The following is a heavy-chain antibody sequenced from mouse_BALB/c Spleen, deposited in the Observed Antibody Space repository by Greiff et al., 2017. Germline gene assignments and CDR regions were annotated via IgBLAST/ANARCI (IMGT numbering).Heavy chain of an antibody. Sequence: DVMLVESGGGLVKPGGSLKLSCAASGFTFSDYYMYWVRQTPEKRLEWVATISDGGSYTYYPDSVKGRFTISRDNAKNNLYLQMSSLKSEDTAMYYCARDPSYDYDAWFAYWGQGTLVTVSA. D-gene: IGHD2-4*01. CDR1: GFTFSDYY. CDR3: ARDPSYDYDAWFAY. V-gene: IGHV5-4*02. CDR2: ISDGGSYT. J-gene: IGHJ3*01.